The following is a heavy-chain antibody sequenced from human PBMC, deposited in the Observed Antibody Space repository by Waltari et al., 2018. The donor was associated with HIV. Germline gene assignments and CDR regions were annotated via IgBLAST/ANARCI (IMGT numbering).Heavy chain of an antibody. J-gene: IGHJ4*02. Sequence: QLRLQESGPRLVKPSETLSLTCSVSGGSISSNVYHWGWIRQSPGKGLEWIGSIYYTGNTYYKTSLKRRVTISIDTSKNQFSLRLTSVTAADTAIYYCVAQDYSDSVDWWGQGTLVTVFS. CDR3: VAQDYSDSVDW. V-gene: IGHV4-39*07. D-gene: IGHD4-17*01. CDR2: IYYTGNT. CDR1: GGSISSNVYH.